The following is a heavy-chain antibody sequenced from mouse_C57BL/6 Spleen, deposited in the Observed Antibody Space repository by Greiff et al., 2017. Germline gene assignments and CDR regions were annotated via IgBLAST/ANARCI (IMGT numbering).Heavy chain of an antibody. Sequence: EVMLVESGGGLVQPGGSLKLSCAASGFTFSDYYMYWVRQTPEKRLEWVAYISNGGGSTYYPDTVKGRFTISRDNAKNTLYLQMSRLKSEDTAMYYCARSSGNFYFDVWGTGTTVTVSS. CDR3: ARSSGNFYFDV. CDR1: GFTFSDYY. CDR2: ISNGGGST. D-gene: IGHD2-1*01. V-gene: IGHV5-12*01. J-gene: IGHJ1*03.